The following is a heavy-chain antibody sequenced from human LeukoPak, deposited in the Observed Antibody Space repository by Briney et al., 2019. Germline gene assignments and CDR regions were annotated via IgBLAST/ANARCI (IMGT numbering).Heavy chain of an antibody. Sequence: ASVKVSCKASGYTFTGYYIHWVRQAPGQGLEWMGWINPISGGTNYAEKFQGRVTTTRDTSTSTVYMELSSLRSEDTAVYYCASGLGWSFDYWGQGTLVTVSS. V-gene: IGHV1-2*02. CDR3: ASGLGWSFDY. CDR1: GYTFTGYY. J-gene: IGHJ4*02. D-gene: IGHD6-19*01. CDR2: INPISGGT.